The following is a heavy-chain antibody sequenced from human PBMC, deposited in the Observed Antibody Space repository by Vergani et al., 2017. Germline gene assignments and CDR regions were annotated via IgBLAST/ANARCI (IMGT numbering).Heavy chain of an antibody. CDR2: ISYDGSNK. CDR3: ATSIAVDSRGYPRDY. J-gene: IGHJ4*02. Sequence: QVQLVESGGGVVQPGRSLRLSCAASGFTFSSYGMHWVRQAPGKGLEWVAVISYDGSNKYYADSVKGRFTISRDNSKNKLYLQMNSLRAEDTAVYYCATSIAVDSRGYPRDYWGQGTLVTVSS. V-gene: IGHV3-30*03. D-gene: IGHD3-22*01. CDR1: GFTFSSYG.